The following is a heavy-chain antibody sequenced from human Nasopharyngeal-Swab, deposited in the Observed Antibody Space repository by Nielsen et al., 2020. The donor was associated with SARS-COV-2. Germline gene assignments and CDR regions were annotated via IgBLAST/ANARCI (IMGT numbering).Heavy chain of an antibody. V-gene: IGHV1-3*01. CDR2: INAGNGNT. D-gene: IGHD3-22*01. Sequence: ASVKVSCKASGYTFTSYAMHWVRQAPGQRLEWMGWINAGNGNTKYSQKFQGRVTITRDTSASTAYMELSSLRSEDTAVYYCARVRYYYDSSGYYHPRSESGFTDAFDTWGQGTMVTVSS. CDR1: GYTFTSYA. J-gene: IGHJ3*02. CDR3: ARVRYYYDSSGYYHPRSESGFTDAFDT.